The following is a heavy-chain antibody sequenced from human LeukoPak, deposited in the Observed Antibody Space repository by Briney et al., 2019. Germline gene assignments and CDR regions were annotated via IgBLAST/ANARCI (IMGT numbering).Heavy chain of an antibody. V-gene: IGHV3-20*04. D-gene: IGHD2-2*01. CDR2: IKWNGGST. J-gene: IGHJ6*03. CDR3: ARHMGSATDYYYYYYMDV. Sequence: PGGSLRLSCAASALTFDDYGMSWVRQAPEKGLEWVSDIKWNGGSTGYADSVKGRFTTSRDNAKNSLYLQMNSLRAEDTALYYCARHMGSATDYYYYYYMDVWGKGTTVTVSS. CDR1: ALTFDDYG.